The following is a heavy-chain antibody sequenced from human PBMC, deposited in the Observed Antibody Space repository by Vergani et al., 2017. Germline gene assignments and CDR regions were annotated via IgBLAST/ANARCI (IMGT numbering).Heavy chain of an antibody. Sequence: QVQLQESGPGLVKPSQTLSLICTVSGGSISSGDYYWSWIRQPPGKGLEWIGYIYYSGSTYYNPSLKSRVTISVDTSKNQFSLKLSSVTATDTAVYYCARGYYDSSGYYLDAFDIWGQGTMVSVSS. J-gene: IGHJ3*02. CDR3: ARGYYDSSGYYLDAFDI. CDR2: IYYSGST. V-gene: IGHV4-30-4*01. CDR1: GGSISSGDYY. D-gene: IGHD3-22*01.